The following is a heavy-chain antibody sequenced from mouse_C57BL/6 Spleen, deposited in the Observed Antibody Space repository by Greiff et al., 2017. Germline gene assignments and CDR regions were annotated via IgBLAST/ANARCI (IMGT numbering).Heavy chain of an antibody. CDR2: INPYNGVT. CDR3: ARYLPYAMDY. Sequence: VQLKESGPELVKPGDSVKISCKASGYSFTGYFMNWVMQSHGKSLEWIGRINPYNGVTFYNQKFKGKATLTVDKSSSTAHMELRSLTSEDSAVYYCARYLPYAMDYWGQGTSVTVSS. J-gene: IGHJ4*01. V-gene: IGHV1-20*01. CDR1: GYSFTGYF. D-gene: IGHD5-5*01.